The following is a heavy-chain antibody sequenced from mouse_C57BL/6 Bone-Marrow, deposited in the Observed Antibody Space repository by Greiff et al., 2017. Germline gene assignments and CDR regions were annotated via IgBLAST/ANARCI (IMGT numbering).Heavy chain of an antibody. D-gene: IGHD2-4*01. Sequence: VKLMESGPGLVAPSQSLSITCTVSGFSLTSYAISWVRQPPGKGLEWLGVIWTGGGTNYNSALKSRLSISKDNSKSQVFLKMNSLQTDDTARYYCARDYDYDHLTFAYWGQGTLVTVAA. CDR3: ARDYDYDHLTFAY. V-gene: IGHV2-9-1*01. CDR2: IWTGGGT. CDR1: GFSLTSYA. J-gene: IGHJ3*01.